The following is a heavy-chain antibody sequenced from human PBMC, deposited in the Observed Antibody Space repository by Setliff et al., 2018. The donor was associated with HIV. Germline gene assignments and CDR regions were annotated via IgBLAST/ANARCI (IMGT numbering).Heavy chain of an antibody. V-gene: IGHV3-21*01. J-gene: IGHJ6*03. CDR1: GFTFSSFS. CDR3: ARNFDFEDYYYMDV. CDR2: ISSSSTYI. D-gene: IGHD3-3*01. Sequence: GGSLRLSCVASGFTFSSFSMNWVRQAPGKGLEWVSSISSSSTYIYYADSVKGRFTISRDNDRNSLYLQMNGLRAEDTAVYYCARNFDFEDYYYMDVWGKGTTVTVSS.